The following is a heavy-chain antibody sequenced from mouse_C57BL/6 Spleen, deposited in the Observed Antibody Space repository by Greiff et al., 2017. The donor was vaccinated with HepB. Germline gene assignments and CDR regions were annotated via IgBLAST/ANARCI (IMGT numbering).Heavy chain of an antibody. Sequence: EVQLVESGGGLVQPGGSLSLSCAASGFTFTDYYMSWVRQPPGKALEWLGFIRNKANGYTTEYSASVKGRFTISRDNSQSILYLQMNALRAEDSATDYCARYGDYYDGGYFDVWGTGTTVTVSS. J-gene: IGHJ1*03. CDR3: ARYGDYYDGGYFDV. CDR2: IRNKANGYTT. D-gene: IGHD1-1*01. CDR1: GFTFTDYY. V-gene: IGHV7-3*01.